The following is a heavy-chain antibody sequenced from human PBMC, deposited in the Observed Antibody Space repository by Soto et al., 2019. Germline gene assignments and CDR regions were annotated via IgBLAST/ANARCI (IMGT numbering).Heavy chain of an antibody. D-gene: IGHD3-10*01. CDR1: GGSFSGYY. CDR3: ARVRMVRGVTIQYYYYYYGMDV. CDR2: INHSGST. J-gene: IGHJ6*02. V-gene: IGHV4-34*01. Sequence: KTSETLSLTCAVYGGSFSGYYWSWIRQPPGKGLEWIGEINHSGSTNYNPSLKSRVTISVDTSMNQFSLKLSSVTAADTAVYYCARVRMVRGVTIQYYYYYYGMDVWGQGTTVTVSS.